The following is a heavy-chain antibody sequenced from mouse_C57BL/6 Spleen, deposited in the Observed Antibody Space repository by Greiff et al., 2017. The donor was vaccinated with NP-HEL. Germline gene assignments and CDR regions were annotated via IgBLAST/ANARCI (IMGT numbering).Heavy chain of an antibody. CDR2: IYPGDGDT. CDR3: ARDYDYGGVFDY. Sequence: QVQLQQSGAELVKPGASVKISCKASGYAFSSYWMNWVKQRPGKGLEWIGQIYPGDGDTNYNGKFKGKATLTADKSSSTAYMQLSSLTSEDSAVYFCARDYDYGGVFDYWGQGTTLTVSS. J-gene: IGHJ2*01. CDR1: GYAFSSYW. V-gene: IGHV1-80*01. D-gene: IGHD2-4*01.